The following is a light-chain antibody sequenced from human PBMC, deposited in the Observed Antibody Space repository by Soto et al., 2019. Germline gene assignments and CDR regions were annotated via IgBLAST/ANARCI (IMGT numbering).Light chain of an antibody. CDR3: ISYTSSSNPVV. V-gene: IGLV2-14*01. J-gene: IGLJ2*01. CDR1: SSDVGGYNY. CDR2: DVS. Sequence: QSALTQPASVSGSPGQSITISCTGTSSDVGGYNYVSWYQQHPGKAPKLMIYDVSNRPSGVSNRFSGSKSGNTASLTISGLQAEDEADYYCISYTSSSNPVVFGGGTKLTVL.